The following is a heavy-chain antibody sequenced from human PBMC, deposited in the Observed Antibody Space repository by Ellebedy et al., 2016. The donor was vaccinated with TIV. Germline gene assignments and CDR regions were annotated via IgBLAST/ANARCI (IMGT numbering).Heavy chain of an antibody. Sequence: PGGSLRLSCAASGFTVSSNYMSWVRQAPGKGLEWVPVIYAGGSTYYADSVKGRFTISRDNSKNTLYLQMNSLRAEDTAVYYCARTIAMIRGVIVPGGNWFDPWGQGTLVTVSS. V-gene: IGHV3-66*01. J-gene: IGHJ5*02. CDR2: IYAGGST. D-gene: IGHD3-10*01. CDR3: ARTIAMIRGVIVPGGNWFDP. CDR1: GFTVSSNY.